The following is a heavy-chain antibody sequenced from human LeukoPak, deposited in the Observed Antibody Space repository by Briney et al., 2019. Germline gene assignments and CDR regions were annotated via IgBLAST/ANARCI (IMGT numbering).Heavy chain of an antibody. CDR2: IYYSGST. CDR1: GGSTSSYY. Sequence: PSETLSLTCTVSGGSTSSYYWSWIRQPPGKGLEWIGYIYYSGSTNYNPSLKSRVTISVDTSKNQFSLKLSSVTAADTAVYYCASSVVRVDSSGWPFDYWGQGTLVTVSS. D-gene: IGHD6-19*01. J-gene: IGHJ4*02. CDR3: ASSVVRVDSSGWPFDY. V-gene: IGHV4-59*01.